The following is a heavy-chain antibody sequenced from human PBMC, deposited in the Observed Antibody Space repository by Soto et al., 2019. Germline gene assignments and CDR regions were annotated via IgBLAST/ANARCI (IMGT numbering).Heavy chain of an antibody. V-gene: IGHV4-31*03. Sequence: PSETLSLTCIASGGSISRGAYFWTWIRQFPGKGLEWISSISYTGAPYYNPSLKSRVTILADTSKNQGSLNRKCVTSADTAVYYCARGGPVSVSPAWQLLGYFDYWGQGTLVTVSS. CDR2: ISYTGAP. J-gene: IGHJ4*02. D-gene: IGHD2-15*01. CDR3: ARGGPVSVSPAWQLLGYFDY. CDR1: GGSISRGAYF.